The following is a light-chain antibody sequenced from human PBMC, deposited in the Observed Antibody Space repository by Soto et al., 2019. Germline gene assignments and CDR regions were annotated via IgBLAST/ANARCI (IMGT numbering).Light chain of an antibody. J-gene: IGKJ4*01. V-gene: IGKV1-39*01. CDR3: QQSYTTVRS. CDR1: QSISNF. CDR2: AAS. Sequence: DIQMTQSPSSLSASVGDRVTISCRASQSISNFLNWYQQKPGKAPQLLIYAASRLQSGVPPRFSGSGAGTDFTLTISSLQPEDFATCFCQQSYTTVRSFGGGTKVE.